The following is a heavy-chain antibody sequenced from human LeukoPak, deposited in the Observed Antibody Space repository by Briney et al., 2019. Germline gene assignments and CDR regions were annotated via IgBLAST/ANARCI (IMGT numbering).Heavy chain of an antibody. CDR2: IKQDGSEK. Sequence: GGSLRLSCAASGFTVSSNYMSWVRQAPGKGLEWVANIKQDGSEKYYVDSVKGRFTISRDNAKNSLYLQMNSLRAEDTAVYYCARGYYGSGSYYIGGFDYWGQGTLVTVSS. CDR3: ARGYYGSGSYYIGGFDY. J-gene: IGHJ4*02. V-gene: IGHV3-7*01. D-gene: IGHD3-10*01. CDR1: GFTVSSNY.